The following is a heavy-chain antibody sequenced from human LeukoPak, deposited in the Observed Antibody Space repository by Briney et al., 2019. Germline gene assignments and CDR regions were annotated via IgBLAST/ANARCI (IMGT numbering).Heavy chain of an antibody. Sequence: ASVKVSCKASGYTFTSYYMHWVRQAPGQGLEWMGIINPSGGSTSYAQKFQGRVTMTRDTSTSTVYMELSSLRSEDTAVYYCARDPTYYYGSGSYHWFDPWGQGTLVTVSP. CDR2: INPSGGST. D-gene: IGHD3-10*01. CDR1: GYTFTSYY. V-gene: IGHV1-46*01. J-gene: IGHJ5*02. CDR3: ARDPTYYYGSGSYHWFDP.